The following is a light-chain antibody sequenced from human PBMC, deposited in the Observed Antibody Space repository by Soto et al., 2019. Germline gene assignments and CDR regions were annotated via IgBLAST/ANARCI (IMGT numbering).Light chain of an antibody. Sequence: DIQMTQSPSTLSASVGDRVTTTCRASQTISSWLAWYQQKQGKAPKLLIYKASTLKSGVPSRFRGSGSGTECTLTISRLQPDDFETYYCQHYNSYSEAFGQGTKVDIK. V-gene: IGKV1-5*03. CDR3: QHYNSYSEA. CDR1: QTISSW. CDR2: KAS. J-gene: IGKJ1*01.